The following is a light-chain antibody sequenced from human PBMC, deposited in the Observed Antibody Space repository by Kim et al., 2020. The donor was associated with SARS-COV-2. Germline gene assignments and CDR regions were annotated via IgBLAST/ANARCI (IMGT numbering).Light chain of an antibody. V-gene: IGKV1-5*03. J-gene: IGKJ1*01. CDR3: QQYSHYSRT. Sequence: DIQMTQFPSTLSASVGDRVTITCQVSQSFNNYLAWYQQKPGKAPNLLIYRASTLKSGVSSRFSGSGSGTEFSLTISSLQPEDAATYYCQQYSHYSRTFGPGTKVDIK. CDR2: RAS. CDR1: QSFNNY.